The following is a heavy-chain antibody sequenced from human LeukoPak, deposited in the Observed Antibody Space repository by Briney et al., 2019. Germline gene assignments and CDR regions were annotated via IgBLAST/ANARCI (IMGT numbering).Heavy chain of an antibody. CDR3: AREEIRYYYGMDV. Sequence: GGSLRLSCAASGFTFSSYSMNWVRQAPGKGLEWVSSISSSSSYIYYADSVKGRFTISRDNAKNSLYLQMNSLRAEDTAVYYCAREEIRYYYGMDVWGQGTTVTVSS. V-gene: IGHV3-21*01. J-gene: IGHJ6*02. CDR1: GFTFSSYS. CDR2: ISSSSSYI.